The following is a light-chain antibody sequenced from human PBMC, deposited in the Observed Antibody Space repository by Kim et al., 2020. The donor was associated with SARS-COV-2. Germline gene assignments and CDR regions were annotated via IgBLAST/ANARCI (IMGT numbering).Light chain of an antibody. V-gene: IGKV1-8*01. Sequence: ASTEDRVTITCRASQGISSYLAWYQQKPGKAPKLLIYAASTLQSGVPSRFSGSGSGTDFTLTISCLQSEDFATYYCQQYYSYPRTFGQGTKVDIK. J-gene: IGKJ1*01. CDR1: QGISSY. CDR2: AAS. CDR3: QQYYSYPRT.